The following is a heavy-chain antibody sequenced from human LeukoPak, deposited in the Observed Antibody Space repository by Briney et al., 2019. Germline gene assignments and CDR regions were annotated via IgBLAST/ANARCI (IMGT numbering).Heavy chain of an antibody. V-gene: IGHV3-23*01. J-gene: IGHJ4*02. CDR3: AKGRYQLLSLYFFDY. CDR2: ISGSGGST. CDR1: GFTFSSYG. D-gene: IGHD2-2*01. Sequence: GGTLRLSCAASGFTFSSYGMSWVRQAPGKGLEWVSVISGSGGSTYYADSVKGRFTISRDNSKNTLYLQMNSLRAEDTAVFYCAKGRYQLLSLYFFDYWGQGTLVTVSS.